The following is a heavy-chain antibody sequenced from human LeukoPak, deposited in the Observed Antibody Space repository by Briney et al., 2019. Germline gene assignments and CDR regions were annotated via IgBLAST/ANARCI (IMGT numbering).Heavy chain of an antibody. J-gene: IGHJ4*02. Sequence: GGTLRLSCAASGFTFSNHGMNWVRQAPGKGVEWVSGISPSGDITYYADSVKGRFNISRDNSKNTLYLEVISLTAEDTAVYYCAKDDAWLRFGEWSQGTLVTVSS. CDR3: AKDDAWLRFGE. D-gene: IGHD3-10*01. CDR2: ISPSGDIT. V-gene: IGHV3-23*01. CDR1: GFTFSNHG.